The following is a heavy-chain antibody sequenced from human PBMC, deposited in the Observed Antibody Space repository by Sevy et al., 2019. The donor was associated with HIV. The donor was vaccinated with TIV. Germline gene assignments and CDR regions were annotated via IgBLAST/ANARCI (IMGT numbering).Heavy chain of an antibody. J-gene: IGHJ4*02. Sequence: GGSLRLSCAASGFTVNSNYMTWVRQAPGKGLEGVSVIHSDDTTYHVDSVKDRFTISRDNFKNTLYLHMSVLRAEDTAVYYCSRGKRGDGYALNYWGQGTLVTVSS. CDR1: GFTVNSNY. CDR2: IHSDDTT. CDR3: SRGKRGDGYALNY. V-gene: IGHV3-66*01. D-gene: IGHD5-18*01.